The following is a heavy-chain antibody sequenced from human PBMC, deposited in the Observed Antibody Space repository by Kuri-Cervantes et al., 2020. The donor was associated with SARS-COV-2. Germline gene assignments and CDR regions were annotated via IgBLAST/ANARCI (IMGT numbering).Heavy chain of an antibody. CDR2: ISAYNGNT. Sequence: ASVKVSCKASGYTFTSYGISWVRQAPGQGLEWMGWISAYNGNTNYAQRLQGRVTMTTDTSTSTPYMELRSLRSDDTAVYYCARDVLRLLEWLVYYYYYGMDVWGQGTTVTVSS. J-gene: IGHJ6*02. CDR3: ARDVLRLLEWLVYYYYYGMDV. CDR1: GYTFTSYG. D-gene: IGHD3-3*01. V-gene: IGHV1-18*04.